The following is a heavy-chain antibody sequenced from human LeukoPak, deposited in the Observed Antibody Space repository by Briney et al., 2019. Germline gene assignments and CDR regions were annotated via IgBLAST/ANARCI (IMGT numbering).Heavy chain of an antibody. CDR1: GSXFTTYW. J-gene: IGHJ4*02. CDR2: IYTDDSDT. CDR3: ARRGTCGGLLSDY. Sequence: GAHLKISSNGSGSXFTTYWISWGRRMPGKGVEWMGIIYTDDSDTRYSPSFQFQVTISAEKSITTAHLQLSILKPSDTAMYYCARRGTCGGLLSDYWGQGTLVTVSS. V-gene: IGHV5-51*01. D-gene: IGHD2-21*01.